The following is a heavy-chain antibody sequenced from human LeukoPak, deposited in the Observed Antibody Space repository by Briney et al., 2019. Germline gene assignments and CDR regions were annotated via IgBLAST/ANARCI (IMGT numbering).Heavy chain of an antibody. Sequence: SETLSLTCAVSGGSFSGHYWNWIRKPPGKGLEWIGEINHGGSTNYNPSLKSRVTISVDTSQNQFSLRLSSVTAADTAVYYCARGRYVTTRGGAAAGFLDYWGQGTLVSVST. D-gene: IGHD6-13*01. CDR1: GGSFSGHY. CDR3: ARGRYVTTRGGAAAGFLDY. CDR2: INHGGST. V-gene: IGHV4-34*01. J-gene: IGHJ4*02.